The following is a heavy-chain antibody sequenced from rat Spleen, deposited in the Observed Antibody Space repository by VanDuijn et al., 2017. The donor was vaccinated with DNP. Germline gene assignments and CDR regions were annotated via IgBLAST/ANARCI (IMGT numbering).Heavy chain of an antibody. J-gene: IGHJ2*01. CDR2: ITYVGKIT. Sequence: EVQLVESGGGLVQPGRSLNLSCAASGFTFSDYDMAWVRQAPKKGLAWVTTITYVGKITYYRDSVKGRFTISRDNAETTLYLQMNSLRSEDMATYFCARWGGDYFDYWGQGVMVTVSS. V-gene: IGHV5-7*01. CDR3: ARWGGDYFDY. CDR1: GFTFSDYD.